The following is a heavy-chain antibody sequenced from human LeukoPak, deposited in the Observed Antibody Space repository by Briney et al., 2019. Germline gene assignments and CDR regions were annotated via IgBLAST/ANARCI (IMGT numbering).Heavy chain of an antibody. CDR2: INHSGST. D-gene: IGHD6-13*01. J-gene: IGHJ4*02. Sequence: SETLSLTCAVYGGSFSGYYWSWVRQPPGKGLEWIGEINHSGSTNYNPSLKSRVTISVDTSKNQFSLKLSSVTAADTAVYYCARRSSWYPYYFDYWGQGTLVTVSS. V-gene: IGHV4-34*01. CDR3: ARRSSWYPYYFDY. CDR1: GGSFSGYY.